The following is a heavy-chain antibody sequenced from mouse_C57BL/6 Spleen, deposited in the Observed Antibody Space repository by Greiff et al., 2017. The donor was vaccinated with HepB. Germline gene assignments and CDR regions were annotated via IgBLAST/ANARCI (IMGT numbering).Heavy chain of an antibody. Sequence: EVQLQQSGPELVKPGASVKMSCKASGYTFTDYYMNWVKQSHGKSLEWIGDINPNNGGTGSNEKFKGKATLTVDKSSSTAYMELRSLTSEDSAVFSGSRRVYYSNSNWELDDWGKGTTVTVAA. V-gene: IGHV1-26*01. D-gene: IGHD2-5*01. CDR1: GYTFTDYY. CDR3: SRRVYYSNSNWELDD. CDR2: INPNNGGT. J-gene: IGHJ1*03.